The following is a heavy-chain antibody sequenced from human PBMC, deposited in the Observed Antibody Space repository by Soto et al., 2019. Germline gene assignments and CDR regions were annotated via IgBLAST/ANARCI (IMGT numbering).Heavy chain of an antibody. D-gene: IGHD2-15*01. Sequence: QVQLVQSGAEVKKPGASVKVSCKASGYTFTSYDINWVRQATGQGLEWMGWMNPNSGNTGYAQKFQGRVTMTRNTSISTAYMELSSLRSEDTAVYYCAGEVGYCSGGSCGAFDIWGQGTMVTVSS. V-gene: IGHV1-8*01. CDR2: MNPNSGNT. J-gene: IGHJ3*02. CDR3: AGEVGYCSGGSCGAFDI. CDR1: GYTFTSYD.